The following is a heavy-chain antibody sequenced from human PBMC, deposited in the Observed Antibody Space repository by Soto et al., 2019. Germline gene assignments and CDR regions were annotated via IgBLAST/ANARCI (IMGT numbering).Heavy chain of an antibody. V-gene: IGHV3-33*01. CDR2: IWYDGSDK. Sequence: GGSLRLSCAASGFTFSGFGMHCVRQAPGKGLEWLAIIWYDGSDKYYADSVKGRFTISRDNSKNTLYLQMNSLRAEDTAVYHCAFGNLSYYFDFWGQGTPVTVSS. D-gene: IGHD3-16*01. J-gene: IGHJ4*02. CDR1: GFTFSGFG. CDR3: AFGNLSYYFDF.